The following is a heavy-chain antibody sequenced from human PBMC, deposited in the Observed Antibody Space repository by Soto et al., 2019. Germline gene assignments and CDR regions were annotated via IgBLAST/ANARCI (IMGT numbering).Heavy chain of an antibody. CDR1: GYTFTSYG. V-gene: IGHV1-18*01. D-gene: IGHD6-19*01. Sequence: ASVKVSCKASGYTFTSYGISWVRQAPGQGLEWMGWISAYNGNTNYAQKLQGRVTMTTDTSTSTAYMELRSLRSDDTAVYYCARVRVVNGWYVDWFDPWGQGTLVTVPS. CDR2: ISAYNGNT. CDR3: ARVRVVNGWYVDWFDP. J-gene: IGHJ5*02.